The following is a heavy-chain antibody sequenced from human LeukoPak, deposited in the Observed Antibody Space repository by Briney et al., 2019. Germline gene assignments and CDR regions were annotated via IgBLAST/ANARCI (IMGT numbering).Heavy chain of an antibody. CDR3: ARATWELVDPYYFDY. Sequence: GESLKISCQGSGSRFTTYWIGWVRQLPGKGLEWMGIIYPGDSDTRYSPSFQGQVTISADNSISTAYLQWSSLKASDTAMYYCARATWELVDPYYFDYWGQGTHVTVSS. V-gene: IGHV5-51*01. CDR1: GSRFTTYW. J-gene: IGHJ4*02. D-gene: IGHD1-26*01. CDR2: IYPGDSDT.